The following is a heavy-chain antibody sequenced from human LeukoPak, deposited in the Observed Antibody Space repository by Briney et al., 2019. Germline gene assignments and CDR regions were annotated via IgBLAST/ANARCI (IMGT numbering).Heavy chain of an antibody. CDR1: GFTFSSYE. CDR3: AKARAPFLTFIAVAGSFDY. D-gene: IGHD6-19*01. CDR2: ISSSGSTI. V-gene: IGHV3-48*03. Sequence: PGGSLRLSCAASGFTFSSYEMNWVRQAPGKGLEWVSYISSSGSTIYYADSVKGRFTISRDNAKNTLYLQMNSLRAEDTAVYYCAKARAPFLTFIAVAGSFDYWGQGTLVTVSS. J-gene: IGHJ4*02.